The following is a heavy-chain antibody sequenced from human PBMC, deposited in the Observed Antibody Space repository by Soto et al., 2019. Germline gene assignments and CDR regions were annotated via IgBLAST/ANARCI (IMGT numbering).Heavy chain of an antibody. CDR2: IYHSGST. V-gene: IGHV4-38-2*02. CDR3: AREGSHPPTAHYYYYYGMDV. CDR1: GYSISSGYY. J-gene: IGHJ6*02. D-gene: IGHD6-13*01. Sequence: PSETLSLTCAVSGYSISSGYYWGWIRQPPGKGLEWIGSIYHSGSTYYNPSLKSRVTISVDTSKNQFSLKLSSVTAADTAVYYCAREGSHPPTAHYYYYYGMDVWGQGTTVTVSS.